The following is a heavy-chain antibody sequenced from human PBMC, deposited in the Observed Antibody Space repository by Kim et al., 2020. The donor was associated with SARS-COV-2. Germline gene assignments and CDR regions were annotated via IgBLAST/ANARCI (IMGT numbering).Heavy chain of an antibody. CDR3: ARRGISYGLDV. CDR2: R. D-gene: IGHD1-26*01. J-gene: IGHJ3*01. V-gene: IGHV1-3*01. Sequence: RQYSPRFQDRVTLTRDTSASTIYMDLSSLRSEDTAVYYCARRGISYGLDVWGLGTMVTVSS.